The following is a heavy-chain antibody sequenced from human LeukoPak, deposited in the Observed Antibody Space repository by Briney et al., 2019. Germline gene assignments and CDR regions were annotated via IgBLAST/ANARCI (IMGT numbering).Heavy chain of an antibody. D-gene: IGHD3-22*01. CDR1: GGSVSSGRYY. V-gene: IGHV4-61*01. J-gene: IGHJ4*02. CDR3: ARDAGGDSSDYYSGYFDS. CDR2: VYYRGNT. Sequence: ASETLSLTCTVSGGSVSSGRYYWSWIRQAPGKGLEWIGYVYYRGNTKYDPSLKSRVTISVDTSENQFSLKLTSVTAADTAVYYCARDAGGDSSDYYSGYFDSWGQGALVTVSS.